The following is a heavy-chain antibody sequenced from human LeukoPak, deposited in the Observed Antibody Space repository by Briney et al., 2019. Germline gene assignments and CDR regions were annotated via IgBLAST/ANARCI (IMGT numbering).Heavy chain of an antibody. J-gene: IGHJ5*02. CDR1: GFTFRSYR. CDR2: MKLDGSEE. V-gene: IGHV3-7*01. CDR3: ARWARYCSSGSCYSWFDP. D-gene: IGHD2-15*01. Sequence: PGGSLRLSCAAPGFTFRSYRMSRGRQAPGKGLGWVATMKLDGSEEYYVDSVKGRFTISSDNAKNSLYLQMNSLRVDDTAVYYCARWARYCSSGSCYSWFDPWGQGTLVTVSS.